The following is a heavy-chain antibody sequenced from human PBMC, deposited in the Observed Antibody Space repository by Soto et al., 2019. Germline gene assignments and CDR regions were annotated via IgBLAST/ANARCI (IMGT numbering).Heavy chain of an antibody. CDR2: ISGRSDNI. D-gene: IGHD1-1*01. V-gene: IGHV3-23*01. Sequence: GGSLRLSCAASGFTFSTYAVTWVRQAPGKGLEWVSAISGRSDNIIYADSVKGRFTISRDNSKNTLYLLMNSLRAEDTAVYYCAKYITEPGPRQFDYWGRGALVTVSS. CDR3: AKYITEPGPRQFDY. J-gene: IGHJ4*02. CDR1: GFTFSTYA.